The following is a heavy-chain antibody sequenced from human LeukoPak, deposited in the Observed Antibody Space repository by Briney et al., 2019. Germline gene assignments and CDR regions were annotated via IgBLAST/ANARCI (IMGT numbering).Heavy chain of an antibody. D-gene: IGHD6-13*01. CDR3: AREREYSSSLLRFDY. Sequence: PSETLSLTCTVSGGSISSYYWSWIRQPPGKGLEWIGYIYYSGSTNYNPSLKSRVTISVDTSKNQFSLKLSSVTAADTAVYYCAREREYSSSLLRFDYWGQGTLVTVSS. CDR1: GGSISSYY. V-gene: IGHV4-59*01. J-gene: IGHJ4*02. CDR2: IYYSGST.